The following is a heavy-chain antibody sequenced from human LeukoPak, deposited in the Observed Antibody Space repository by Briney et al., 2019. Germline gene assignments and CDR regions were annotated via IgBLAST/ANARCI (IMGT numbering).Heavy chain of an antibody. Sequence: ASVKVSCKASGYTFTGYYMHWVRQAPGQGLEWMGRINPNSGGTNYAQKFQGRVTMTRDTSISTAYMKLSRLRSDDTAVYYCARDSYGDYFPYYYGMDVWGQGTTVTVSS. CDR3: ARDSYGDYFPYYYGMDV. J-gene: IGHJ6*02. CDR1: GYTFTGYY. D-gene: IGHD4-17*01. V-gene: IGHV1-2*06. CDR2: INPNSGGT.